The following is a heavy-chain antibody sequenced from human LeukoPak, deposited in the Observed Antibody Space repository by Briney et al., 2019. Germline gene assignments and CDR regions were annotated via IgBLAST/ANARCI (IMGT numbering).Heavy chain of an antibody. D-gene: IGHD1-26*01. V-gene: IGHV4-59*08. CDR1: NGSISTYY. CDR3: ARHGGTLDYFDS. Sequence: PPETLSLTCSVSNGSISTYYWSWIRQSPGKGLEWIGYISYGGATTYNPSLKRRVTISVDSPKNHFSLRLTSLTAADTALYYCARHGGTLDYFDSWGPGSLVTVSS. CDR2: ISYGGAT. J-gene: IGHJ4*02.